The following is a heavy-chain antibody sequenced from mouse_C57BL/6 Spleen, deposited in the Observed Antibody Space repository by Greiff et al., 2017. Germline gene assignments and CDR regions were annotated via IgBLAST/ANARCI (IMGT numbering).Heavy chain of an antibody. J-gene: IGHJ2*01. D-gene: IGHD2-4*01. Sequence: EVKLMESGGGLVQPKGSLKLSCAASGFSFNTYAMNWVRQAPGKGLEWVASIRSKSNNYATYYAVSVKDRFTISRDDSESMLYLQMNNLKTEDTAMYYCVRHRNYDYDGWVFDYWGQGTTLTVSS. CDR2: IRSKSNNYAT. CDR3: VRHRNYDYDGWVFDY. CDR1: GFSFNTYA. V-gene: IGHV10-1*01.